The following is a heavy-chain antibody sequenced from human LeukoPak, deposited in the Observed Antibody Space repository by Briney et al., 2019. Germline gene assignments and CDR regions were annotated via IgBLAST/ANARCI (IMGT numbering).Heavy chain of an antibody. V-gene: IGHV3-7*03. J-gene: IGHJ4*02. D-gene: IGHD3-16*01. CDR3: AKGTTDYDASDPLDF. CDR1: GFTFSSYW. CDR2: IKQDGSEK. Sequence: GGSLRLSCAASGFTFSSYWMSWVRQAPGKGLEWVANIKQDGSEKYYVDSVKGRFTISRDNAKNSLYLQMTSLRAEDTAVFYCAKGTTDYDASDPLDFWGQGTLVTVSS.